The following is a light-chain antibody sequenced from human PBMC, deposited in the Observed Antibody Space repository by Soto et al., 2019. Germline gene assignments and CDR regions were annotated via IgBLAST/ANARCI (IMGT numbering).Light chain of an antibody. CDR3: QQYGSSLLT. CDR1: QSVSSSY. J-gene: IGKJ4*01. V-gene: IGKV3-20*01. Sequence: EIVLTQSPATLSLSPGERATLSCRASQSVSSSYLAWYQQKPGQAPRLLIYGASSRATGIPDRFSGSGSGTDFSLTISRLEPEDSAVYYCQQYGSSLLTFGGGTKVDIK. CDR2: GAS.